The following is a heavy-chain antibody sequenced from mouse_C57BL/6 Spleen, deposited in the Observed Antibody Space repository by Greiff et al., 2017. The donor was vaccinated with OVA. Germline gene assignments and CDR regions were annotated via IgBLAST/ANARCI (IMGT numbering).Heavy chain of an antibody. CDR3: ARRRPYYYGSSYDAMDY. J-gene: IGHJ4*01. Sequence: EVKLMESGEGLVKPGGSLKLSCAASGFTFSSYAMSWVRQTPEKRLEWVAYISSGGDYIYYADTVKGRFTISRDNAKNTLFLQMTSLRSEDTAMYYCARRRPYYYGSSYDAMDYWGQGTSVTVSS. V-gene: IGHV5S21*01. CDR2: ISSGGDYI. CDR1: GFTFSSYA. D-gene: IGHD1-1*01.